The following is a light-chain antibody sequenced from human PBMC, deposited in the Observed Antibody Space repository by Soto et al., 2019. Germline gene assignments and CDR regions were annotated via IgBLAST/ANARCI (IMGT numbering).Light chain of an antibody. CDR3: TSYAGGNNV. CDR1: SSDVGGYNY. Sequence: QSVLTQPPSASGSPGQSVTISCTGTSSDVGGYNYVSWYQQHPGKVPKLMVYEVNKRPSGVPDRFSGSKSGNTASLTASGLQAEDEADYYCTSYAGGNNVFGTGTKVTVL. CDR2: EVN. V-gene: IGLV2-8*01. J-gene: IGLJ1*01.